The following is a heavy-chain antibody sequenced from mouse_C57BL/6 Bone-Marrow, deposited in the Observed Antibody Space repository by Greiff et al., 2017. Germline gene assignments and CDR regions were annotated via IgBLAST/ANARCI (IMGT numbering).Heavy chain of an antibody. V-gene: IGHV5-12*01. Sequence: EVKLMESGGGLAQPGGSLKLSCAASGFTFSDYYMYWVRQTSEKRLVWVAYISNGGGSTYYPATVEGRFSISRDNAKNTLYMQMSRLKSEDTARYYCARQGSSYAMDDWGKGTSVTVSS. CDR2: ISNGGGST. J-gene: IGHJ4*01. CDR1: GFTFSDYY. CDR3: ARQGSSYAMDD. D-gene: IGHD1-1*01.